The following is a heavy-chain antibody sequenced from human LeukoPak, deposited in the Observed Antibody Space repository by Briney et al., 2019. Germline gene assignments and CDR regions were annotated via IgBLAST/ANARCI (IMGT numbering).Heavy chain of an antibody. V-gene: IGHV4-59*08. CDR1: GGSISSYY. J-gene: IGHJ4*02. D-gene: IGHD6-13*01. CDR3: ARADSGSTWYYFDS. Sequence: PSETLSLTCTVSGGSISSYYWSWIRQPPGKGLEWIAYISDIGSINYNPSLKSRVTISLDTSKNQFSLKLSSVTAADTAVYDCARADSGSTWYYFDSWGQGTLVTVSS. CDR2: ISDIGSI.